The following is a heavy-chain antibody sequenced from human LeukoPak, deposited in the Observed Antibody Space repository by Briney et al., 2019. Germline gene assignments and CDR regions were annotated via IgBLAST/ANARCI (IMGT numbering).Heavy chain of an antibody. D-gene: IGHD6-13*01. CDR1: GFTFGNYY. CDR2: MNQDGSQR. CDR3: ARDRLPSSYRGLDP. Sequence: GGSLRLSXAASGFTFGNYYMSWVRQAPGKGLEWVANMNQDGSQRNYVDSVKGRFTISRDNAKNSLYLQMNSLRVEDTAVYFCARDRLPSSYRGLDPWGQGTPVIVSS. J-gene: IGHJ5*02. V-gene: IGHV3-7*03.